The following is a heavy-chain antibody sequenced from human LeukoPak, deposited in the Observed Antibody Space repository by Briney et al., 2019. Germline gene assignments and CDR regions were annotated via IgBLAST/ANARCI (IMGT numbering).Heavy chain of an antibody. CDR1: GFTFSIYA. CDR2: ISGSGGST. J-gene: IGHJ5*02. V-gene: IGHV3-23*01. D-gene: IGHD2-15*01. CDR3: AKDIIAYCSGGSCYSGFDP. Sequence: GGSLRLSCAASGFTFSIYAMSWVRQAPGKGLEWVSAISGSGGSTYYADSVKGRFTISRDNSKNTLYLQMNSLRAEDTAVYYCAKDIIAYCSGGSCYSGFDPWGQGTLVTVSS.